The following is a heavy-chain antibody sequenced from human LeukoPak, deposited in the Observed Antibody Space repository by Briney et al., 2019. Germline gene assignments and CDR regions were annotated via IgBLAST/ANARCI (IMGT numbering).Heavy chain of an antibody. Sequence: ASVKVSCKASEYTFTDYYIHWIRQAPGQGLEWMGRISPNTGGTDHAQEFRDKITMTRDTSISTAYIELSRLISDDTAVYYCARGGRSGYRYFDYWGQGTLVTVSS. CDR2: ISPNTGGT. V-gene: IGHV1-2*06. CDR3: ARGGRSGYRYFDY. CDR1: EYTFTDYY. J-gene: IGHJ4*02. D-gene: IGHD5-18*01.